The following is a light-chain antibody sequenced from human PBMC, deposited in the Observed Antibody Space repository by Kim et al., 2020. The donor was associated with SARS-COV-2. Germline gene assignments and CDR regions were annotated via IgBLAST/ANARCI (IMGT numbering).Light chain of an antibody. J-gene: IGKJ1*01. CDR1: QSVSSK. CDR3: QQYDDWHQWT. Sequence: GERATRDSRASQSVSSKVAWYQQKPGQAPRLLIYGASTRATGSTARFSGSGSGTEFTLTISSLQSEDRAVYHCQQYDDWHQWTFGQGTKVDIK. CDR2: GAS. V-gene: IGKV3-15*01.